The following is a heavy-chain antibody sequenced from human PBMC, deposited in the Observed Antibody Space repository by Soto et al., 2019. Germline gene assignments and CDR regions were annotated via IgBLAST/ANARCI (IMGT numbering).Heavy chain of an antibody. V-gene: IGHV4-4*02. J-gene: IGHJ4*02. Sequence: QVQLQESGPGLVKPSGTLSLTCTVSGASISSTSSGDWWSWVRQPPGKGLEWIGEIHHSGNSNYNPSLQRPVTSSVAKSKNQFSLRLSSVTAADTAVYYCAKMVGTTLVDYWGQGTLVTVSS. D-gene: IGHD1-26*01. CDR3: AKMVGTTLVDY. CDR1: GASISSTSSGDW. CDR2: IHHSGNS.